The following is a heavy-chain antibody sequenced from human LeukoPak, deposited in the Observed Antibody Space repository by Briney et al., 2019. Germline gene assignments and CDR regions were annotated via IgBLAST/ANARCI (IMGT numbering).Heavy chain of an antibody. CDR1: GGSISSYY. CDR3: ARQRWYYDSSADAFDI. Sequence: PSETLSLTCTVPGGSISSYYWSWIGQPPGKGLEWMGYIYYSRSTNYNPSLKSRVTISVDTSKNQFSLKLSSVTAADTAVYYCARQRWYYDSSADAFDIWGQGTMVTVSS. CDR2: IYYSRST. J-gene: IGHJ3*02. D-gene: IGHD3-22*01. V-gene: IGHV4-59*08.